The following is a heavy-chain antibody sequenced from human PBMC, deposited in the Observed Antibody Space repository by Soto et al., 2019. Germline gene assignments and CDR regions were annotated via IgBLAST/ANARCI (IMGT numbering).Heavy chain of an antibody. V-gene: IGHV1-8*01. CDR1: GYTFTSYD. CDR2: MNPNSGNT. CDR3: ARCITLVGGGSITIMHECMDV. Sequence: ASVKVSCKASGYTFTSYDINWVRQATGQGLEWMGWMNPNSGNTGYAQKFQGRVTMTRNTSISTAYMELSSLRSEDTAVYYWARCITLVGGGSITIMHECMDVWGEGTKVSV. J-gene: IGHJ6*02. D-gene: IGHD3-10*01.